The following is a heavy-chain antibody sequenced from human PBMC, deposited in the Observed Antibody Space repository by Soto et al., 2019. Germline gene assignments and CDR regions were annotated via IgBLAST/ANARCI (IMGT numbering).Heavy chain of an antibody. V-gene: IGHV4-61*08. CDR3: ARANIAAAGTIFDP. J-gene: IGHJ5*02. D-gene: IGHD6-13*01. CDR2: IYYNAIT. Sequence: QVKLQESGPGLVKPSETLSLTCTVSGDSVSSGAYYWSWFRKPPGKGLVGIGYIYYNAITNYNPTLKSRVTILVDTSKSEISLTLNSVTAADTAVYYCARANIAAAGTIFDPWGQGVLVTVSA. CDR1: GDSVSSGAYY.